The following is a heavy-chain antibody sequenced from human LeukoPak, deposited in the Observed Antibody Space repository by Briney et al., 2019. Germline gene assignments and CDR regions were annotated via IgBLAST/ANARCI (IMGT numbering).Heavy chain of an antibody. CDR3: AGGSSSWLLFREIVY. Sequence: ASVKVSCKASGYTFTGYYMHWVRQAPGQGLEWMGWINPNSGGTNYAQKFQGRVTMTRDTSISTAYMELSRLRSDDTAVYYCAGGSSSWLLFREIVYWGQGTLVTVSS. CDR2: INPNSGGT. V-gene: IGHV1-2*02. CDR1: GYTFTGYY. J-gene: IGHJ4*02. D-gene: IGHD6-13*01.